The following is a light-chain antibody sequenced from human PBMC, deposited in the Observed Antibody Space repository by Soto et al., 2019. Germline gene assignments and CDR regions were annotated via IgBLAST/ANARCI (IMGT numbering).Light chain of an antibody. Sequence: ETVLTQSPGTLSLSPGERATLSCRASQSVSSNYLAWYQQKPGQAPRLLIYGASTRATGIPDRFSGSGSGTYVTLTISRMEPEDFAVYYCPQFGRSQPSGTFGQGTKVEIK. CDR1: QSVSSNY. J-gene: IGKJ1*01. CDR3: PQFGRSQPSGT. V-gene: IGKV3-20*01. CDR2: GAS.